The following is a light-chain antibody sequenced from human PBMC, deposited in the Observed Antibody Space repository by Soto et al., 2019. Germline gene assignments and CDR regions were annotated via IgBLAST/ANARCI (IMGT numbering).Light chain of an antibody. CDR2: KAS. V-gene: IGKV1-5*03. J-gene: IGKJ1*01. CDR3: QHYNSYSEA. Sequence: DIQMTQSRSTLSGSVGDRVTITCRASQTISSWLAWYQQKPGKAPKLLIYKASTLKSGVPSRFSGSGSGTEFTLTISSLQPDDFATYYCQHYNSYSEAFGKGTKVDLK. CDR1: QTISSW.